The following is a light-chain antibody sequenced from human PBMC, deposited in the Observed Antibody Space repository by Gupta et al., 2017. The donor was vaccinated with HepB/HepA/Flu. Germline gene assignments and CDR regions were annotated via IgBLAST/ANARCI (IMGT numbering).Light chain of an antibody. V-gene: IGLV1-47*01. CDR2: RNN. CDR1: SSNIGSNY. CDR3: AAWDDSRRGVV. J-gene: IGLJ2*01. Sequence: QSVVTQPPSASGTPGQRVTISCSGSSSNIGSNYVYWYQQLPGTAPNLLISRNNQRPSGVPARFSGSKSGTSASLAISGLRAEDEADYYCAAWDDSRRGVVFGGGTKLTVL.